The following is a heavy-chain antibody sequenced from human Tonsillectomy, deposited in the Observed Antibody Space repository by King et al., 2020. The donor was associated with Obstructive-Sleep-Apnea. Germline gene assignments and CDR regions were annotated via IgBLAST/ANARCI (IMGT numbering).Heavy chain of an antibody. Sequence: VQLVESGGGVVQPGRSLRLSCAASGFTFSSYGMQWVRQAPGKGLERVAVIWYDGSKKYYADSVKGRFTISRDNSKNTMYLQMNSLRAEDTAVYYCAKDLFGATVGLADYWGQGTLVTVSS. CDR2: IWYDGSKK. CDR1: GFTFSSYG. J-gene: IGHJ4*02. CDR3: AKDLFGATVGLADY. D-gene: IGHD3-10*02. V-gene: IGHV3-33*06.